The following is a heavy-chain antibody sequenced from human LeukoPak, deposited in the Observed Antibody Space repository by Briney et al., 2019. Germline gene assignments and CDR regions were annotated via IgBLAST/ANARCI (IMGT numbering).Heavy chain of an antibody. CDR2: IGAAGDP. CDR1: GFTLSSYA. Sequence: PGGSLRLSCAGSGFTLSSYAMHWVRHPTGKSLEWLSAIGAAGDPYYAGSVKGRFTISRQTGKTTLYLQINSLRPGDTAIYYCARSRGFGNYGLWVFDIWGQGTMVTVSS. CDR3: ARSRGFGNYGLWVFDI. V-gene: IGHV3-13*05. D-gene: IGHD4-17*01. J-gene: IGHJ3*02.